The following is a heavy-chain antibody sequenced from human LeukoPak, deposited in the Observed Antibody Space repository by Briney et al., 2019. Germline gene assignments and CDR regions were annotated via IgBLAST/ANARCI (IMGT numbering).Heavy chain of an antibody. CDR2: LRFDGSNK. D-gene: IGHD3-16*01. Sequence: GGSLRLSCAASGFTFSSYAMSWVRQAPGKGLEWVAFLRFDGSNKFYTDSVKGRFTISRDNSKNTLYLQVNGLRIEDTAVYYCAKDTISGGWGNAFDIWGQGTMVTVSS. V-gene: IGHV3-30*02. CDR1: GFTFSSYA. J-gene: IGHJ3*02. CDR3: AKDTISGGWGNAFDI.